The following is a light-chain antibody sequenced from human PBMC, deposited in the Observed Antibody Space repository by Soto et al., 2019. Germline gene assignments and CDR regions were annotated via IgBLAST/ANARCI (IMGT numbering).Light chain of an antibody. Sequence: EIVMTQSPATLSVSXGDGATLLCRDSKSVDSKLASYHQNPGXTPRLLRYGASTRPHGSPARFSGSGSGTEFTLTIISLQSEDSAVYYGQQYNDWPLTFGGGTKVDIK. CDR1: KSVDSK. J-gene: IGKJ4*01. V-gene: IGKV3D-15*01. CDR3: QQYNDWPLT. CDR2: GAS.